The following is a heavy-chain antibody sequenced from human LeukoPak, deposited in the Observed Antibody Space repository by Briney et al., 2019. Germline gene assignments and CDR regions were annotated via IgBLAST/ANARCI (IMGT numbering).Heavy chain of an antibody. CDR1: GFTVSSNY. CDR2: IYSGGST. Sequence: PGGSLRLSCAASGFTVSSNYMSWARQAPGKGLEWVSVIYSGGSTYYADSVKGRFTISRDTSKNTLYVQMNSLRAEDTAVYYCARGGGSYSYDYWGQGTLVTVSS. D-gene: IGHD1-26*01. CDR3: ARGGGSYSYDY. V-gene: IGHV3-66*01. J-gene: IGHJ4*02.